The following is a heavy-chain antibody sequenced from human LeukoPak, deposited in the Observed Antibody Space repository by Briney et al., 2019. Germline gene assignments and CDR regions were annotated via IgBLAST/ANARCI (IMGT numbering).Heavy chain of an antibody. CDR2: IYPGDSDT. D-gene: IGHD2-15*01. CDR1: GYSFTSYW. CDR3: ARHRYCSGGSCYSGVGWFDP. V-gene: IGHV5-51*01. Sequence: GESLKISCKGSGYSFTSYWIGWVRQMPGKGLEWMGIIYPGDSDTRYSSSFQGQVTISADKSISTAYLQWSSLKASDTAMYYCARHRYCSGGSCYSGVGWFDPWGQGTLVTVSS. J-gene: IGHJ5*02.